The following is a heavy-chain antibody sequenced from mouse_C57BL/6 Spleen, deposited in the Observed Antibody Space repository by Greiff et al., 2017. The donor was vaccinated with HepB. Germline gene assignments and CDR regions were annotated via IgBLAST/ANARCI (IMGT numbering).Heavy chain of an antibody. D-gene: IGHD2-2*01. V-gene: IGHV5-15*01. Sequence: EVKLMESGGGLVQPGGSLKLSCAASGFTFSDYGMAWFRQAPRKGPEWVAFISNLAYSIYYADTVTGRFTISRENAKNTLYLEMSSLRSEDTAMYYCARRYGYDAGYAMDYWGQGTSVTVSS. J-gene: IGHJ4*01. CDR2: ISNLAYSI. CDR1: GFTFSDYG. CDR3: ARRYGYDAGYAMDY.